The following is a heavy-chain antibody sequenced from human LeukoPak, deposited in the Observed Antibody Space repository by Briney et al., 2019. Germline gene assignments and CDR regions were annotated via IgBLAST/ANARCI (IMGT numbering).Heavy chain of an antibody. CDR2: INPNSGGT. CDR3: ARDVPYSSPGLW. V-gene: IGHV1-2*02. J-gene: IGHJ4*02. D-gene: IGHD4-11*01. Sequence: GASVTLSCKASVYTFTGYYMHWVRQAPGQGLEWMGWINPNSGGTNFAQKFQGRVTMTRDTSISTAYMELSRLRSDDTAVYYCARDVPYSSPGLWWGQGNLVTVSS. CDR1: VYTFTGYY.